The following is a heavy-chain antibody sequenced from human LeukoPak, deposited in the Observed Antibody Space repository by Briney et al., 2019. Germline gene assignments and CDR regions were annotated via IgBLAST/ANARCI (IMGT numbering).Heavy chain of an antibody. CDR3: ARDATLDTAMVKDY. D-gene: IGHD5-18*01. CDR1: GFTFSSYW. CDR2: IKQDGSEK. V-gene: IGHV3-7*01. Sequence: PGGSLRLSCAASGFTFSSYWMSWVRQAPGKGLEWVANIKQDGSEKYYVDSVKGRFTISRDNAKNSLYLQMNSLRAEDTAVYCCARDATLDTAMVKDYWGQGTLVTVSS. J-gene: IGHJ4*02.